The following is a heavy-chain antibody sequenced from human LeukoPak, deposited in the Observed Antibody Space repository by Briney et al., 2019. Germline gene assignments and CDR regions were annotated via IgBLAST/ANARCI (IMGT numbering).Heavy chain of an antibody. CDR1: GFTFSSYS. Sequence: GGSLRLSCAASGFTFSSYSMNWVRQAPGKGLEWVSYISSSSSTIYYADSVKGRFTISRDNAKNSLYLQMNSLRAEDTAVYYCARYPHYYGSGLYYYYYMDVWGKGTTVTVSS. CDR3: ARYPHYYGSGLYYYYYMDV. V-gene: IGHV3-48*01. J-gene: IGHJ6*03. D-gene: IGHD3-10*01. CDR2: ISSSSSTI.